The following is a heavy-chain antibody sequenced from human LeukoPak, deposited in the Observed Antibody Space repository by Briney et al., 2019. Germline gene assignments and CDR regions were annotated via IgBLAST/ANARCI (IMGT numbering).Heavy chain of an antibody. J-gene: IGHJ4*02. CDR2: ISGSGGST. CDR3: AKDGEVAGFWSGYYDY. D-gene: IGHD3-3*01. V-gene: IGHV3-23*01. CDR1: GFTFSSYG. Sequence: GGTLRLSCAASGFTFSSYGMSWVRQAPGKGLEWVSAISGSGGSTYYADSVKGRFTISRDNSKNMLYLQMNSLRAEDTAVYYCAKDGEVAGFWSGYYDYWGQGTLVTVSS.